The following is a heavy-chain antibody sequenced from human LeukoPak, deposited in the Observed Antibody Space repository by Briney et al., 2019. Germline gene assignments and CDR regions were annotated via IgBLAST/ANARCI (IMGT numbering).Heavy chain of an antibody. D-gene: IGHD1-26*01. Sequence: GGSLRLSCAASAFSFSSYSMHWVRQAPGKGLEWVAAISYDGSNKYYADSVKGRFTISRDNAKNTLYLQMNSLRAEDTAVYYCAREGRLSGNYPFDYWGQGTLVTVSS. CDR3: AREGRLSGNYPFDY. CDR2: ISYDGSNK. V-gene: IGHV3-30-3*01. J-gene: IGHJ4*02. CDR1: AFSFSSYS.